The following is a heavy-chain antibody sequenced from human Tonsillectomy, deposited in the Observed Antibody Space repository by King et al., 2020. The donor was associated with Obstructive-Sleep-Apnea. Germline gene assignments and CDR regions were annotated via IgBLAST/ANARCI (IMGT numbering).Heavy chain of an antibody. CDR3: AKDLLRTGYSSGGVGWFDP. CDR1: GFTFSSYA. Sequence: VQLVESGGGLVQPGGSLRLSCAASGFTFSSYAMSWVRQAPGKGLEWVSTIGDSGGSTYYADSVKGRFTISRDDSKNTLYLQMNSLRAEDTAVYYCAKDLLRTGYSSGGVGWFDPWGQGTLVTVSS. D-gene: IGHD6-19*01. J-gene: IGHJ5*02. V-gene: IGHV3-23*04. CDR2: IGDSGGST.